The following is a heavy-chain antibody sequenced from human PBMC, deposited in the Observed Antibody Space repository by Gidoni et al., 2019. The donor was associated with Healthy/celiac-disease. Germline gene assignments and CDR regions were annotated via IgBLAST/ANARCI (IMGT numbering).Heavy chain of an antibody. Sequence: QLQLQESGPGLVKPSETLSLTCTVSGGSISRSSYYWGWIRQPPGKGLEWIGSIYYSGSTYYNPSLKSRVTISVDTSKNQFSLKLSSVTAADTAVYYCARPIGYCTNGVCYRGWYFDLWGRGTLVTVSS. CDR3: ARPIGYCTNGVCYRGWYFDL. V-gene: IGHV4-39*01. D-gene: IGHD2-8*01. J-gene: IGHJ2*01. CDR1: GGSISRSSYY. CDR2: IYYSGST.